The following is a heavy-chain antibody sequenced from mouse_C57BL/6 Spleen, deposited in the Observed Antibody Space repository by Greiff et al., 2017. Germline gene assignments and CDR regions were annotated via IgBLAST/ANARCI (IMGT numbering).Heavy chain of an antibody. CDR2: IYPGDGDT. J-gene: IGHJ4*01. D-gene: IGHD6-1*01. CDR1: GYTFTSSW. Sequence: QVQLQQSGPELVKPGASVKMSCKASGYTFTSSWMNWVKQRPGKGLEWIGRIYPGDGDTNYNGKFKGKATLTADKSSSTAYMQLSSLTSEDSAVXVCARSGSPYYAMDYWGQGTSVTVSS. CDR3: ARSGSPYYAMDY. V-gene: IGHV1-82*01.